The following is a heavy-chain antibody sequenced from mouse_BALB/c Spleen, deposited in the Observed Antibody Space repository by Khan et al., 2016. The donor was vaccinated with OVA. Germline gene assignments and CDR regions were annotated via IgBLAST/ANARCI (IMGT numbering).Heavy chain of an antibody. J-gene: IGHJ3*01. V-gene: IGHV3-2*02. CDR1: GFSITSDYA. CDR3: VRGRSY. Sequence: EVKLLESGPGLVKPSQSLSLTCTVTGFSITSDYAWNWIRQFPGDVLDWMGYITYSGSTSYHPSLKSRISITRDTSKNQFFLQLNSVTTEDTATXYCVRGRSYWGQGTLVTVSA. CDR2: ITYSGST.